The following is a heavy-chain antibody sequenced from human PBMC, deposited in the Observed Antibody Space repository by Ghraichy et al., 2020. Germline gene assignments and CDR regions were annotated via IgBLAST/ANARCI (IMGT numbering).Heavy chain of an antibody. V-gene: IGHV3-73*01. J-gene: IGHJ6*04. CDR1: GFTFSGSA. CDR3: TRLVVVPAALYGMDV. Sequence: GGSLRLSCAASGFTFSGSAMHWVRQASGKGLEWVDRIRSKADSSATAYAASVKGRLTISRDDSKNTAYLQMNSLKTEDTAVYYCTRLVVVPAALYGMDVWGKGTTVAVSS. CDR2: IRSKADSSAT. D-gene: IGHD2-2*01.